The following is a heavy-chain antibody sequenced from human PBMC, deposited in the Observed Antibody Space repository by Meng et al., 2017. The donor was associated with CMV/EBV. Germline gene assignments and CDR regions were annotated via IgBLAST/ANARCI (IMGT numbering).Heavy chain of an antibody. CDR1: GGSISRNGYY. CDR2: IYYEGST. CDR3: AIIGYKEWDY. J-gene: IGHJ4*02. V-gene: IGHV4-39*07. Sequence: GSLRLSCSVSGGSISRNGYYWAWIRQPPGKGLEWIGSIYYEGSTYYSPSLKSRATISVQTSKNQFSLKLSSVTAADTAVYYCAIIGYKEWDYWGQGTLVTVSS. D-gene: IGHD3-3*01.